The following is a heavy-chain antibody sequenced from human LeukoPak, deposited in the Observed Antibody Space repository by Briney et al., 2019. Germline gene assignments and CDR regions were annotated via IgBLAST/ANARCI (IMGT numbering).Heavy chain of an antibody. CDR2: IRSKAYGGTT. CDR1: GFTFGDYA. D-gene: IGHD3-16*02. V-gene: IGHV3-49*04. CDR3: TRVTGLYDYVWGSYRYYFDY. Sequence: GRSLRLSCTASGFTFGDYAMSWVRQAPGKGLEWVGFIRSKAYGGTTEYAASVKGRFTISRDDSKSIAHLQMNRLKTEDTAVYYCTRVTGLYDYVWGSYRYYFDYWGQGTLVTVSS. J-gene: IGHJ4*02.